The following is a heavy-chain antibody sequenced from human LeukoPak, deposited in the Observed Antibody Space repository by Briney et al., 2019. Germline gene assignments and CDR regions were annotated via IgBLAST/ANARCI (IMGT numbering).Heavy chain of an antibody. CDR3: ARDRGVRDRRWFDP. J-gene: IGHJ5*02. D-gene: IGHD3-10*01. CDR1: GGSISSGDYY. CDR2: IYDSGIT. V-gene: IGHV4-30-4*01. Sequence: SETLSLTCTVSGGSISSGDYYWSWIRQPPGKGLEWIGYIYDSGITYYNPSLKSRVTISEDTSKNQFSLKLSSVTAADTAIYYCARDRGVRDRRWFDPWGQGTLVTVSS.